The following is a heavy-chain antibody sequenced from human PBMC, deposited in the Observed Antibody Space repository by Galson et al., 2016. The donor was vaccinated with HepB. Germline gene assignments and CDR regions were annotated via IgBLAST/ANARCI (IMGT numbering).Heavy chain of an antibody. D-gene: IGHD1-26*01. CDR3: ARHFSGTYSYGAFDI. V-gene: IGHV4-34*12. J-gene: IGHJ3*02. Sequence: ETLSLTCAVNGGSFSGYYWSWIRQPPGKGLEWIGTIFYSGSTYYNPSLKSRVTVSVDTSRNQFSLKLTSVTAADTAAYYCARHFSGTYSYGAFDIWGQGTVVTVSS. CDR1: GGSFSGYY. CDR2: IFYSGST.